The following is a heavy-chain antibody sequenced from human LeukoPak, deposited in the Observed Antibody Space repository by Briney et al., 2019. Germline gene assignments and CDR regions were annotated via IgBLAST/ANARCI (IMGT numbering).Heavy chain of an antibody. D-gene: IGHD3-16*01. J-gene: IGHJ6*03. CDR2: INHSGST. V-gene: IGHV4-34*01. CDR1: GGSFSGYY. Sequence: ASETLSLTCAVYGGSFSGYYWSWIRQPPGKGLEWIGEINHSGSTNYNPSLKSRVTISVDTSKNQFSLKLSSVTAADTAVYYCARAYDYVWGSPWRRGNYYMDVWGKGTTVTVSS. CDR3: ARAYDYVWGSPWRRGNYYMDV.